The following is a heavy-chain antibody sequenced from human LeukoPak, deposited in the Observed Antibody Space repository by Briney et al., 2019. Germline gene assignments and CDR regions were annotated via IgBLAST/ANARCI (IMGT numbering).Heavy chain of an antibody. J-gene: IGHJ3*02. Sequence: PGGSLRLSCAASGFTVSSNYMNWVRQAPGKGPEWVSAIYIGGNTYYADSVKGRFTISRDNSKNTLYLQMNSLRAEDTVVYYCARDRSPDAFDIWGHGTMVTVSS. V-gene: IGHV3-66*02. D-gene: IGHD3-22*01. CDR2: IYIGGNT. CDR3: ARDRSPDAFDI. CDR1: GFTVSSNY.